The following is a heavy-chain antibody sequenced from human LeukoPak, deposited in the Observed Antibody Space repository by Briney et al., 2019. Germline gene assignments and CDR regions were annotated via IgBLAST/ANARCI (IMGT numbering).Heavy chain of an antibody. D-gene: IGHD3-22*01. V-gene: IGHV3-23*01. Sequence: GGSLRLSCAASGFTFSSFVMSCVRQAPGKGPEWVSAISGGGSTYYADSVKGRFTISRDNSKKTLYLQFTNLRAEETAVYYYAKVGISYDSSGTTSKGFDYWGQGTLVTVSS. CDR2: ISGGGST. CDR1: GFTFSSFV. J-gene: IGHJ4*02. CDR3: AKVGISYDSSGTTSKGFDY.